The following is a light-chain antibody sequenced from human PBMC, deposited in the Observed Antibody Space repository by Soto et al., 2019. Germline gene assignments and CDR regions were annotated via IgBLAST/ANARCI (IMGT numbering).Light chain of an antibody. Sequence: DIQMTQFPSTLAASVGDRVTITCRARQNINRWLAWYQQRPGKAPNLLIHKASTLEVGVPSRFSGSASGTEFTLTISSLQPDDFAVYFCLQYKVYPLSFGGGTKVDIK. J-gene: IGKJ4*01. CDR1: QNINRW. CDR2: KAS. CDR3: LQYKVYPLS. V-gene: IGKV1-5*03.